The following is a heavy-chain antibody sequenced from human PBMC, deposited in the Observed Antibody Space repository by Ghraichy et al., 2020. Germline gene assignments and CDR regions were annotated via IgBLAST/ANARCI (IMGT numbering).Heavy chain of an antibody. Sequence: GGSLRLSCAASGSTFYNFAINWVRQAPGKGLEWVSGINGAGSRTFYADSVKGRFTISKDNSKNTLYLEVNSLRVEDTAVYYCAKVRSALLGRNHDYMDPCGKGTPGTVSS. V-gene: IGHV3-23*01. J-gene: IGHJ6*03. CDR1: GSTFYNFA. CDR2: INGAGSRT. D-gene: IGHD3-3*02. CDR3: AKVRSALLGRNHDYMDP.